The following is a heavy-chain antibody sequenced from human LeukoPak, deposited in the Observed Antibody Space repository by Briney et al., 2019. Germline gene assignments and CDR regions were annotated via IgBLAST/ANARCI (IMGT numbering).Heavy chain of an antibody. D-gene: IGHD2-21*01. J-gene: IGHJ4*02. CDR3: TRVFRLGDG. V-gene: IGHV3-21*01. CDR2: TSARGDYI. CDR1: GFTFGSYS. Sequence: AGGSLRLSCAASGFTFGSYSMNWIRQAPGKGLEWVSSTSARGDYIFYADSVKGRFTISRDNTKNLLFPQMNSLRVDDTGVYYCTRVFRLGDGGGRGTPVTVSS.